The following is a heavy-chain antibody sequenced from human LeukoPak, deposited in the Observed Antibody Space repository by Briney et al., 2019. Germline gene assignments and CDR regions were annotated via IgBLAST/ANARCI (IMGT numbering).Heavy chain of an antibody. Sequence: GGSLRLSCAASGFTFSSYGMHWVRQAPGKGLEWVAFIRYDGSNKYYADSVKGRFTISSDNSKNTLYLQMNSLRAEDTAVYYCAKDVDTAMVTGYFDYWGQGTLVTVSS. CDR3: AKDVDTAMVTGYFDY. J-gene: IGHJ4*02. D-gene: IGHD5-18*01. CDR2: IRYDGSNK. CDR1: GFTFSSYG. V-gene: IGHV3-30*02.